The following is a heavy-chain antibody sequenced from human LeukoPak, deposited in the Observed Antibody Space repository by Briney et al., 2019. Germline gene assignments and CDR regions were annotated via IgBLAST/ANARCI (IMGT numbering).Heavy chain of an antibody. D-gene: IGHD6-6*01. CDR1: GGTFSSYA. V-gene: IGHV1-69*04. Sequence: ASVKVSCKASGGTFSSYAISWVRQAPGQGLEWMGRIIPILGIANYAQKFQGRVTITADKSTSTAYMELSSLRSEDTAVYYCARDDTPWGAALFWGQGTLVTVSS. CDR2: IIPILGIA. J-gene: IGHJ4*02. CDR3: ARDDTPWGAALF.